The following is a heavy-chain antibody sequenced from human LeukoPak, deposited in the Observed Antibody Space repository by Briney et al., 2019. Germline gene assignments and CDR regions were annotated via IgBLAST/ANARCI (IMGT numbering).Heavy chain of an antibody. J-gene: IGHJ4*02. CDR1: GGTFSTNA. V-gene: IGHV1-69*05. CDR3: ARGGGPYESTGFFAGPFDY. CDR2: LIPLFGSA. Sequence: ASVTVSCKASGGTFSTNAISWVRQAPGQGLEWMGGLIPLFGSAHYAQKLQGRVPITTDESTSTAYMVLSSLRSDDTAIYYCARGGGPYESTGFFAGPFDYWSQGTLVTVSS. D-gene: IGHD6-19*01.